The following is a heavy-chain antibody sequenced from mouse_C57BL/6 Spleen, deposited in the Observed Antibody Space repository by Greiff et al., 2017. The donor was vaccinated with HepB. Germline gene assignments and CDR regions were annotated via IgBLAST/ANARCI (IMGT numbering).Heavy chain of an antibody. CDR2: IDPSDSYT. CDR1: GYTFTSYW. V-gene: IGHV1-69*01. J-gene: IGHJ1*03. Sequence: VQLQQPGAELVMPGASVKLSCKASGYTFTSYWMHWVKQRPGQGLEWIGEIDPSDSYTNYNQKFKGKATLTVDKSSSTAYMQLSSLTSEDSAVYSCAREGNSQRYFDVWGTGTTVTVSS. CDR3: AREGNSQRYFDV.